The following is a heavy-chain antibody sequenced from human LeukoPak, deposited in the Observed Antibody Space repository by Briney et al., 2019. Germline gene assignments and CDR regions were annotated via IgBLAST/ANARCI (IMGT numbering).Heavy chain of an antibody. V-gene: IGHV1-18*04. Sequence: ASVKVSCKASGYTFTSYYMHWVRQAPGQGLEWMGWISAYNGNTNYAQKLQGRVTMTTDTSTSTAYMELRSLRSDDTAVYYCARDYSSGWYVGGYWGQGTLVTVSS. J-gene: IGHJ4*02. CDR2: ISAYNGNT. CDR1: GYTFTSYY. D-gene: IGHD6-19*01. CDR3: ARDYSSGWYVGGY.